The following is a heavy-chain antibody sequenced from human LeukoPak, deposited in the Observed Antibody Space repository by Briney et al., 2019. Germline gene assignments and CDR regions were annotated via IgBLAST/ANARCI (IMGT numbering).Heavy chain of an antibody. V-gene: IGHV1-8*01. CDR3: AREGSYEQPTSNDAFDI. D-gene: IGHD6-13*01. CDR2: MNPNSGNT. J-gene: IGHJ3*02. CDR1: GYTFTSYD. Sequence: ASVKVSCKASGYTFTSYDINWVRQATGQGLEWMGWMNPNSGNTGYAQKFQGRVTMTRNTSISPAYMELSSLRSEDTAVYYCAREGSYEQPTSNDAFDIWGQGTMVTVPS.